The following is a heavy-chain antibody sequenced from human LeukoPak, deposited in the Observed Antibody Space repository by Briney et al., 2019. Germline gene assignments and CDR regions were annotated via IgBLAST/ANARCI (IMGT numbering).Heavy chain of an antibody. J-gene: IGHJ4*02. Sequence: GGSLRLSCTASGFTFSSYSMNWVRQAPGQGLEWVSSISSSSSYIYYADSVKGRFTISRDNAKNSLYLQMNSLRAEDTAVYFCARTVRFLEWFFDYWGQGNLVTVSS. CDR1: GFTFSSYS. D-gene: IGHD3-3*01. CDR3: ARTVRFLEWFFDY. CDR2: ISSSSSYI. V-gene: IGHV3-21*01.